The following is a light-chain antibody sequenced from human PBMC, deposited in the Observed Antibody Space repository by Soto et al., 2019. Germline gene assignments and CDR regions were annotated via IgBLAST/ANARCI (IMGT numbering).Light chain of an antibody. J-gene: IGKJ2*01. CDR2: GTS. Sequence: EILLTQSPGTLSLSPGERATLSCRASQSVSSSYLAWYQQKPGQAPRLLIYGTSSRVTGIPDTFSGSGSGTDFTLTISRLEPEDFAVYYCQHYSTSRYTFGQGTKLEIK. V-gene: IGKV3-20*01. CDR3: QHYSTSRYT. CDR1: QSVSSSY.